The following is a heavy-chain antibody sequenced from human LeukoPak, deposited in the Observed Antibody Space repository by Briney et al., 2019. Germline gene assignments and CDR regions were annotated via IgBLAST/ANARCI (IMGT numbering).Heavy chain of an antibody. CDR1: GYTFTSYD. V-gene: IGHV1-8*03. CDR2: MNPNSGNT. D-gene: IGHD3-3*01. CDR3: ARGLKTTFWKALEWSMGFDY. Sequence: ASVKVSCKASGYTFTSYDINWVRQATGQGLEWMGWMNPNSGNTGYAQKFQGRVTITRNTSISTAYMELSSLRSEDTAVYYCARGLKTTFWKALEWSMGFDYWGQGTLVTVSS. J-gene: IGHJ4*02.